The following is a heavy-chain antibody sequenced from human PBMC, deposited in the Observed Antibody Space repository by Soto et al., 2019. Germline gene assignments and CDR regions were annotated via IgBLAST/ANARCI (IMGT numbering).Heavy chain of an antibody. J-gene: IGHJ6*02. D-gene: IGHD2-15*01. CDR3: ASSPGYCSGGSCYGSYYYGMDV. V-gene: IGHV1-69*13. Sequence: SVKVSCKASGGTFSSYAISWVRQAPGQGLEWMGGIIPIFGTANYAQKFQGRVTITADESTSTASMELSSLRSEDTAVYYCASSPGYCSGGSCYGSYYYGMDVWGQGTTVTVSS. CDR2: IIPIFGTA. CDR1: GGTFSSYA.